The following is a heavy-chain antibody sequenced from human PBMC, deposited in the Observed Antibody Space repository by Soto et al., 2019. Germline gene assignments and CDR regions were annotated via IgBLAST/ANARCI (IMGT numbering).Heavy chain of an antibody. V-gene: IGHV3-30-3*01. D-gene: IGHD7-27*01. CDR1: GFTFSSYA. CDR3: AREGPGI. CDR2: ISYDGSNK. Sequence: QVQLVESGGGVVQPGRSLRLSCAASGFTFSSYAMHWVRQAQGKGLEWVAVISYDGSNKYYADSVKGRFTISRDNSKNTLYLQMNSLRAEDTAVYYCAREGPGIWGQGTMVTVSS. J-gene: IGHJ3*02.